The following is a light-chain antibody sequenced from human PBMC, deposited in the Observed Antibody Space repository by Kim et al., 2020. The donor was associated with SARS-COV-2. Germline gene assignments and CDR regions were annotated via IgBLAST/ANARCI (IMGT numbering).Light chain of an antibody. CDR1: QSVTSH. Sequence: ALSTGERATLSCKSSQSVTSHLAWYQQKPGQAPRLIMYDASNRATGIPGRFSGSGSGTDFTLTITSLEPEDFAVYYCQQGSNSITFGQGTRLEIK. CDR2: DAS. V-gene: IGKV3-11*01. J-gene: IGKJ5*01. CDR3: QQGSNSIT.